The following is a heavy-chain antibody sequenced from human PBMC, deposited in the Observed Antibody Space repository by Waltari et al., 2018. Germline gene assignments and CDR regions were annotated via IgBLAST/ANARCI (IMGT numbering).Heavy chain of an antibody. CDR1: GFTFSSYA. Sequence: QVQLVESGGGVVQPGRSLRLSCAASGFTFSSYAMHWVRQAPGTGLEWVAVISYDGSNKYSADSVKGRFTISRDNSKNTLYLQMNSLRAEDTAVYYCARDALPRYCSSTSCWYYYYGMDVWGQGTTVTVSS. J-gene: IGHJ6*02. V-gene: IGHV3-30-3*01. D-gene: IGHD2-2*01. CDR2: ISYDGSNK. CDR3: ARDALPRYCSSTSCWYYYYGMDV.